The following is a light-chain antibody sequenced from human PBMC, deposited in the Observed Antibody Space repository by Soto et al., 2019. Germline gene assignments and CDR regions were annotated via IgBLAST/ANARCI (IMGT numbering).Light chain of an antibody. Sequence: QSALTQPASVSGSRGHSITISCTGTSSDVGGYNYVSWYQQHPGKAPKLMIYDVNTRPSGVSNRFSGSKSGNTASLTISGLQAEDEADYYCSSYTSSISFGGGTKLTVL. J-gene: IGLJ2*01. CDR2: DVN. CDR1: SSDVGGYNY. CDR3: SSYTSSIS. V-gene: IGLV2-14*01.